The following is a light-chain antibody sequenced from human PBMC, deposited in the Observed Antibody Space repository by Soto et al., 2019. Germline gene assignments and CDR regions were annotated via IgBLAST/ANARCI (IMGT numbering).Light chain of an antibody. J-gene: IGKJ1*01. CDR2: DAS. CDR1: QSVSSY. CDR3: QQYDDWPET. Sequence: TVMTQSPATLSVSPRERATLYCRASQSVSSYLAWYQQKPGQAPRLLIYDASTRATGVPATFSGSGSGTKCTLPFSSLLFEELAVYNAQQYDDWPETFAQGTKV. V-gene: IGKV3-15*01.